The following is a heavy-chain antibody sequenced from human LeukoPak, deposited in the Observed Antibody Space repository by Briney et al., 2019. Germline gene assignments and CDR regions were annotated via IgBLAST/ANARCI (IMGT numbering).Heavy chain of an antibody. CDR3: ARDRYSNFYDY. V-gene: IGHV3-48*03. CDR2: ISFSGNTI. J-gene: IGHJ4*02. CDR1: GFTFSSFE. Sequence: GRSLRLSCAAAGFTFSSFEMNWVRQAPGKGLEWVSYISFSGNTIYYAVSVKGRFTNSRDNAKNSLYLQMNSLRAEDTAVYYCARDRYSNFYDYWGQGTVVTVSS. D-gene: IGHD4-11*01.